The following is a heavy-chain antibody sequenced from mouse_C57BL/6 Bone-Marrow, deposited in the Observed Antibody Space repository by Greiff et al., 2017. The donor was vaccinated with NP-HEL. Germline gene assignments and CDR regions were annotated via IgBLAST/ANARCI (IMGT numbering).Heavy chain of an antibody. CDR1: GYTFTSYG. Sequence: VQLQQSGAELARPGASVKLSCKASGYTFTSYGIRWVKQRPGQGLEWIGEIYPRSGNTYYNEKFKGKATLTADKSSSTAYMELRSLTSEDAAVDFCARRCDMRYAMDYWGQGTSVTVSS. CDR3: ARRCDMRYAMDY. CDR2: IYPRSGNT. V-gene: IGHV1-81*01. J-gene: IGHJ4*01.